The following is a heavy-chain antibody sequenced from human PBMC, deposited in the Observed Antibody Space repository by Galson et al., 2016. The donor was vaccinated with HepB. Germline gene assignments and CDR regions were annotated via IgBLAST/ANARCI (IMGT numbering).Heavy chain of an antibody. Sequence: LSCAASGFTFSSYAMHWVRQPPGQGLEWIGSINHSGTTFYNEPLNIRVTMSVDTSKSQISLQLTSVTAADTAVYYCASLIILGSGNFFDFWGQGTLVTVSS. CDR1: GFTFSSYA. V-gene: IGHV4-38-2*01. D-gene: IGHD3-10*01. CDR2: INHSGTT. J-gene: IGHJ4*02. CDR3: ASLIILGSGNFFDF.